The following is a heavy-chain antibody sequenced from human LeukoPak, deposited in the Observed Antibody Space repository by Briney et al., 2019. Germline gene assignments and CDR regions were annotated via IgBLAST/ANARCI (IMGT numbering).Heavy chain of an antibody. V-gene: IGHV3-23*01. CDR1: GFTFSSYA. D-gene: IGHD3-16*01. CDR3: AKAFGIGPYDYVWGSPLDY. J-gene: IGHJ4*02. Sequence: GGSLRLSCAASGFTFSSYAMSWVRQAPGKGLEWVSAISGSGGSTYYADSVKGRFTISRDNSKNTLYLQKNSLRAEDTAVYYCAKAFGIGPYDYVWGSPLDYWGQGTLVTVSS. CDR2: ISGSGGST.